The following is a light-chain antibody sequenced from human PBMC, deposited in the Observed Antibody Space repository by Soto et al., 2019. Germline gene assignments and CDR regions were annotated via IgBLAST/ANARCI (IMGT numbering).Light chain of an antibody. J-gene: IGLJ3*02. CDR1: RSNIGAGYD. CDR3: QSYDTSVSGARV. CDR2: RNH. Sequence: QSVLTQPPSVSGAPGQRVTISCTGSRSNIGAGYDVHWYQQIPGTAPKLLIYRNHDRPSGVPDRFSGSKSGTSASLAITGFQAEDEADYYCQSYDTSVSGARVFGGGTKVTVL. V-gene: IGLV1-40*01.